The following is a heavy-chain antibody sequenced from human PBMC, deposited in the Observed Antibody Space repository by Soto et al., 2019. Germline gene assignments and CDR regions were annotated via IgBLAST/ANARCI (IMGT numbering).Heavy chain of an antibody. J-gene: IGHJ4*02. Sequence: GGSLRLSCAASGFTFSGSGMHWVRQASGKGLEWDGRIRSQANSYAITYAAAVRRRFPISRDDSKNTAYLQMNRMKTEDTAVYYCSFTVTRFWPDYWGRGTLVTVSS. D-gene: IGHD4-17*01. CDR2: IRSQANSYAI. CDR3: SFTVTRFWPDY. V-gene: IGHV3-73*01. CDR1: GFTFSGSG.